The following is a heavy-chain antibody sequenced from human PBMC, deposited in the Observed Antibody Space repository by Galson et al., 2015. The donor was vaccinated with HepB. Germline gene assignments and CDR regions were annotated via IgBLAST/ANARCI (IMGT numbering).Heavy chain of an antibody. Sequence: SVKVSCKASGYTFIAYYMHWVRQAPGQGLEWMGRINPNSGGTNYAQKFQDRVTMTRDASVSTAYMELSRLRSDDTAVYYCAREFDRSSRPLDYWGQGTLVTVSS. CDR3: AREFDRSSRPLDY. D-gene: IGHD6-13*01. J-gene: IGHJ4*02. CDR2: INPNSGGT. CDR1: GYTFIAYY. V-gene: IGHV1-2*06.